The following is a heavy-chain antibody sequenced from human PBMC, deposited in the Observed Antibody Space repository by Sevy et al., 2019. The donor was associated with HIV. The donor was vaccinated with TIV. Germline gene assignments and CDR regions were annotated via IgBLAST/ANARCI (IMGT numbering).Heavy chain of an antibody. Sequence: GGSLRLSCAASGFTFSPYSMNWVRQAPGKGLEWVANIKKDGSERYYVDSVKGRFTISRDNAKKSLYLQMISLRTDDTAVCYCARDCSSSTCLWGLDVGGQGTTVTVSS. CDR2: IKKDGSER. J-gene: IGHJ6*02. V-gene: IGHV3-7*03. CDR3: ARDCSSSTCLWGLDV. CDR1: GFTFSPYS. D-gene: IGHD2-2*01.